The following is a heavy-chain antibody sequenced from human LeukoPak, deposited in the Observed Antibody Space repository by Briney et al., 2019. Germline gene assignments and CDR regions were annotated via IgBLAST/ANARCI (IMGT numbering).Heavy chain of an antibody. CDR1: GFTFTNHW. V-gene: IGHV3-7*01. CDR3: ARSIGQWRGLDE. CDR2: LNKDGNEK. J-gene: IGHJ4*02. Sequence: PGGSLRLSCVASGFTFTNHWMAWVRQAPGKGLEGVANLNKDGNEKNYVDSVKGRFTISRDNAKNSVYLQMNSLRVEETALYYCARSIGQWRGLDEWGQGTLVTVSS. D-gene: IGHD3/OR15-3a*01.